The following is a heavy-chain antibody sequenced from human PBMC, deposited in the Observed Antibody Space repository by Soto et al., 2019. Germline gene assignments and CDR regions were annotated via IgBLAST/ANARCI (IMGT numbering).Heavy chain of an antibody. J-gene: IGHJ4*02. Sequence: TLSLTCSVSPNSISDYYWSWIRQPPGKGLEWIGFIYASGNTNFNPSLKRRVTISIDTSKSQFSLRLISVTAADTAVYYCARDLGIAASGGFDYWGQGIPVTVSS. CDR2: IYASGNT. V-gene: IGHV4-59*01. CDR1: PNSISDYY. D-gene: IGHD6-13*01. CDR3: ARDLGIAASGGFDY.